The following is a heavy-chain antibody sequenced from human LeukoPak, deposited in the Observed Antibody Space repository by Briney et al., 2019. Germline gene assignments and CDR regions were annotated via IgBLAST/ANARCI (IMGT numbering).Heavy chain of an antibody. CDR3: ARDRVPDSSGYHYYYYGMDV. CDR2: ISSSSSYT. J-gene: IGHJ6*02. CDR1: GGSFSGYY. V-gene: IGHV3-11*06. D-gene: IGHD3-22*01. Sequence: LSLTCAVYGGSFSGYYWSWIRQAPGKGLEWVSYISSSSSYTNYADSVEGRFTISRDNAKNSLYLQMNSLRAEDTAVYYCARDRVPDSSGYHYYYYGMDVWGQGTTVTVSS.